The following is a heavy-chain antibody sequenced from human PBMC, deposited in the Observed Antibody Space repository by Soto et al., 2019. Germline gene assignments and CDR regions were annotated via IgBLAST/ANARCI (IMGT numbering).Heavy chain of an antibody. V-gene: IGHV4-34*01. J-gene: IGHJ4*02. D-gene: IGHD2-21*02. Sequence: QVQLQQWGAGLLKPSETLSLTCAVYGGSFSGYYWSWIRQPPGKGLEWIGEINHSGSTNYNPSHKSRVTISVDTSKNQFSLKLSSVTAADTAVYYCARWYGGNSGGAGTFDYWGQGTLVTVSS. CDR3: ARWYGGNSGGAGTFDY. CDR1: GGSFSGYY. CDR2: INHSGST.